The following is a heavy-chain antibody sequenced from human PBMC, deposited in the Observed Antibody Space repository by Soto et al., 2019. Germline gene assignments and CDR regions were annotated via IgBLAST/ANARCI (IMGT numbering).Heavy chain of an antibody. J-gene: IGHJ4*02. V-gene: IGHV1-46*01. CDR3: ARGGHVVVVTAALDY. D-gene: IGHD2-21*02. CDR2: VNPSGGHT. CDR1: GDTFTDYY. Sequence: QVQLMQSGAEVKKPGASVKVSCKASGDTFTDYYIHWVRQAPGQGLDGMGTVNPSGGHTTYAQHFLGRVTMTRDTSTSTLYMELTSLTSDDTAIYYCARGGHVVVVTAALDYWGQGTLVTVSS.